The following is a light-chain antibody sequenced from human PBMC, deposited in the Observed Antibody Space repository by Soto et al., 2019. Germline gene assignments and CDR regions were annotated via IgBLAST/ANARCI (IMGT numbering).Light chain of an antibody. CDR1: QSVSSNY. CDR3: QQYYTYWHM. Sequence: EIVLTQSPGTLSLSPGERATLSCSASQSVSSNYLAWYQQKPGQAPRLLIYGASGRATGIPDRFSGSGSGTDFTLTISSLQPDDFATYYCQQYYTYWHMFGQGTKVDIK. CDR2: GAS. J-gene: IGKJ1*01. V-gene: IGKV3-20*01.